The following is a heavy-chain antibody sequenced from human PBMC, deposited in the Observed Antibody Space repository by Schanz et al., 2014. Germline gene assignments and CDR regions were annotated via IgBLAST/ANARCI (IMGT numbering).Heavy chain of an antibody. J-gene: IGHJ4*02. V-gene: IGHV4-59*08. D-gene: IGHD4-17*01. Sequence: QLQESGPGLVKPSETLSLTCTVSGGSISTYYWSWIRQPPGKGLEWIGYIYYTGHTYYNPSLKSRGAISVAASKTHFSRNMSSGTAADTAVYYCARRLRGFDYWGQGTLVTVSS. CDR3: ARRLRGFDY. CDR1: GGSISTYY. CDR2: IYYTGHT.